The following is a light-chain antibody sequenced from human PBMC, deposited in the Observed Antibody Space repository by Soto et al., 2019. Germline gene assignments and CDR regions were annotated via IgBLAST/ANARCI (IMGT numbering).Light chain of an antibody. CDR1: QNVNYN. CDR3: QQYNNWPRT. CDR2: DAS. V-gene: IGKV3-15*01. Sequence: IVMTQSPATLSVSPGERATLSCRASQNVNYNLAWYQQKPGQAPSLLIHDASIRATATPARFSGSGSGTEFTLTISSLQSEDFAVYYCQQYNNWPRTFGQGTKVEIK. J-gene: IGKJ1*01.